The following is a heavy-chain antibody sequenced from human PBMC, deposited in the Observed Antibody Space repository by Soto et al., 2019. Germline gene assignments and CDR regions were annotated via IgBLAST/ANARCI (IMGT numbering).Heavy chain of an antibody. Sequence: EVQLVESGGGLVKPGGSLRLSCAASGFTFSSYSMNWVRQAPGKGLEWVSYISSTPSYIYYADSVKGRFTISRDNAKNSLYLHMNSLRAEDTAVYYCARDGGCSGGSCHSRGMDVWGQGTTVTVSS. CDR2: ISSTPSYI. D-gene: IGHD2-15*01. CDR1: GFTFSSYS. V-gene: IGHV3-21*01. CDR3: ARDGGCSGGSCHSRGMDV. J-gene: IGHJ6*02.